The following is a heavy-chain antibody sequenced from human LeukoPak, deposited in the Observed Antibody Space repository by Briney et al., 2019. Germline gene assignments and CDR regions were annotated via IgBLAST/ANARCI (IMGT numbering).Heavy chain of an antibody. J-gene: IGHJ2*01. Sequence: PGGSLRLSCAASGFPFSSQSMNWVRQAPGKGLEWVSYICDSSNTIYYGDSVTGRFAISRDNAKSSRCLLMNRLREEDTALYSCARDRWGWYFDGWGRGTLVTVSS. CDR3: ARDRWGWYFDG. D-gene: IGHD4-23*01. CDR1: GFPFSSQS. V-gene: IGHV3-48*02. CDR2: ICDSSNTI.